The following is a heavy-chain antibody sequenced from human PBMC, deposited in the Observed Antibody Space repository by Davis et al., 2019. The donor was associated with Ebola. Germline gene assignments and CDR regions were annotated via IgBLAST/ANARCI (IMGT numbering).Heavy chain of an antibody. CDR2: LSGSGAAT. V-gene: IGHV3-23*01. CDR3: AKDRDYFHYYMGV. J-gene: IGHJ6*03. CDR1: GFTFSNYA. Sequence: GESLKISCAASGFTFSNYAMTWVRQAPGKGLEWVSSLSGSGAATYYADSVKGRFTISRDNSKNTLYLEMSRLGAEDTAIYYCAKDRDYFHYYMGVWGNGTTVTVS.